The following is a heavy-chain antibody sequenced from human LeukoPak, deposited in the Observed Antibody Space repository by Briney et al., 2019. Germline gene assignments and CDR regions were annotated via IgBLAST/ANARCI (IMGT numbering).Heavy chain of an antibody. Sequence: SETLSLTCAVYGESFSGYYWSWIRQPPGKGLEWIGEINHSGSTNYNPSLKSRVTISVDTSKNQFSLKLSSVTAADTAVYYCARHSTTVSRFDYWGQGTLVTVSS. CDR1: GESFSGYY. CDR2: INHSGST. J-gene: IGHJ4*02. V-gene: IGHV4-34*01. CDR3: ARHSTTVSRFDY. D-gene: IGHD1-1*01.